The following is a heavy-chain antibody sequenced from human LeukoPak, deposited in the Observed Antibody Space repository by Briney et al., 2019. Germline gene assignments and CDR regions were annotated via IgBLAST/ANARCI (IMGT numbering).Heavy chain of an antibody. J-gene: IGHJ4*02. CDR3: ARDDTAMAHFDY. CDR1: GYTFTSYA. Sequence: VSVKVSCKASGYTFTSYAMHWVRQAPGQRLEWMEWINAGNGNTKYSQKFQGRVTITRDTSASTAYMELSSLRSEDTAVYYCARDDTAMAHFDYWGQGTLVTVSS. CDR2: INAGNGNT. D-gene: IGHD5-18*01. V-gene: IGHV1-3*01.